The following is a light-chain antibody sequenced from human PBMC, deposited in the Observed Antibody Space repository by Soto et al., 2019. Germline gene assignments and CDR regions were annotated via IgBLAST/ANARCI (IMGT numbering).Light chain of an antibody. J-gene: IGKJ1*01. CDR3: QQYNNWPLWT. CDR1: QSVSSN. Sequence: EIVMTQSPATLSVSPGERATLSCRASQSVSSNLAWYQQKPDQAPRLLIYGASTRATGIPARFSGSGSGTEFTITVSSLQSEDFAVYYCQQYNNWPLWTFGQGTKVEIK. CDR2: GAS. V-gene: IGKV3-15*01.